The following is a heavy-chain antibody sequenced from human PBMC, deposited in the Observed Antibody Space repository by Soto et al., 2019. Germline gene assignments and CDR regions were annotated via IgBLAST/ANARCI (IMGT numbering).Heavy chain of an antibody. CDR3: VREGIDIVVVPAADDAFDI. V-gene: IGHV1-18*01. CDR2: ISAYNGNT. D-gene: IGHD2-2*01. J-gene: IGHJ3*02. Sequence: ASVKVSCKASGYTFTSYGISWVRQAPGQGLEWMGWISAYNGNTNYAQKLQGRVTMTTDTSTSTAYMELRSLRSDDTAVYYCVREGIDIVVVPAADDAFDIWGQGTMVTVS. CDR1: GYTFTSYG.